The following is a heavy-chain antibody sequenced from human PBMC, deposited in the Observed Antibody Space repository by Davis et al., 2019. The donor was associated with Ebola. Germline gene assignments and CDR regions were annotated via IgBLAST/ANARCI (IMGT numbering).Heavy chain of an antibody. V-gene: IGHV5-51*01. CDR2: IYPGDSDT. Sequence: GESLKISCKGSGYSFTSYWIGWVRQMPGKGLEWMGIIYPGDSDTRYSPSFQGQVTISADKSISTAYLQWSSLKASDTAMYYCARLNDYYDSSGYYILGEDGMDVWGQGTTVTVSS. CDR1: GYSFTSYW. D-gene: IGHD3-22*01. J-gene: IGHJ6*02. CDR3: ARLNDYYDSSGYYILGEDGMDV.